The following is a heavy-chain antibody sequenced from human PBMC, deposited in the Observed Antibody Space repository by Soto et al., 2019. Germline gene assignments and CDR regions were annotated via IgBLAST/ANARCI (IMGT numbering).Heavy chain of an antibody. J-gene: IGHJ4*02. Sequence: ETLSLTCNVSGFAISRVYYWSWVRQPPGKGLEWIGSIYPSVSSYHNPSLESRLTLSIDTSKNQFTLKLASVTAADTALYYCAKEKVGTTFFDNWGQGTQVTVSS. V-gene: IGHV4-38-2*02. CDR3: AKEKVGTTFFDN. CDR2: IYPSVSS. D-gene: IGHD1-1*01. CDR1: GFAISRVYY.